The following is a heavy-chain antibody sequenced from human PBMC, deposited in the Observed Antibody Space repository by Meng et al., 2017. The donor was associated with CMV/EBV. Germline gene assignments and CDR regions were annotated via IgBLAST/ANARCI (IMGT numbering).Heavy chain of an antibody. CDR3: ASRIAAADPFDY. Sequence: GGSLRLSCAASGFTFSSYEMNWVRQAPGKGLEWVSYISSSGSTIYYAVSVKGRFTISRDNAKNSLYLQMNSLRAEDTAVYYCASRIAAADPFDYWGQGTLVTVSS. CDR1: GFTFSSYE. J-gene: IGHJ4*02. V-gene: IGHV3-48*03. CDR2: ISSSGSTI. D-gene: IGHD6-13*01.